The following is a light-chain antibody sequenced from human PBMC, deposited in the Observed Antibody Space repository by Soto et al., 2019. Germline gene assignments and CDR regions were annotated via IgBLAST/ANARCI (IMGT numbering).Light chain of an antibody. CDR3: QQYNNWPPRWT. Sequence: EIVMTQSPATLSVSPGERATLSCRASQSVSSNLAWYQQKPGQAPTLLIYGASTRATGIPARFSGSGCGTEFTLTISSRQSEDFAVYYCQQYNNWPPRWTFGQGTKVDIK. CDR2: GAS. CDR1: QSVSSN. V-gene: IGKV3-15*01. J-gene: IGKJ1*01.